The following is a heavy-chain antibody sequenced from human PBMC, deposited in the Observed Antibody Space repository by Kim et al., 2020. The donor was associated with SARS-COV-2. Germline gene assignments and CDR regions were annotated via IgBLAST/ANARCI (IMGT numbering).Heavy chain of an antibody. D-gene: IGHD2-15*01. J-gene: IGHJ4*02. CDR2: ISGSGGST. Sequence: GGSLRLSCAASGFTFSSYAMSWVRQAPGKGLEWVSAISGSGGSTYYADSVKGRFTISRDNSKNTLYLQMNSLRAEDTAVYYCAKDPETYCSGGSCYLFPFDYWGQGTLVTVSS. CDR1: GFTFSSYA. CDR3: AKDPETYCSGGSCYLFPFDY. V-gene: IGHV3-23*01.